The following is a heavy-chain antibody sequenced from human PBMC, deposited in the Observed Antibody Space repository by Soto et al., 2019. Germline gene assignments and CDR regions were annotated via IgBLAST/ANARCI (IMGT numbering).Heavy chain of an antibody. CDR3: ANGLRRGYHAFAI. CDR2: ISVDGTIQ. D-gene: IGHD5-18*01. Sequence: QVQLVESGGGVVQPGESLTLSCAASEFTFSNYGMHWVRQAPGKGLEWASVISVDGTIQYYADSVKGRFTISRDNSKNTLYLQLNSLRAEDTAVYYCANGLRRGYHAFAIWGQGTMVTVSS. V-gene: IGHV3-30*18. J-gene: IGHJ3*02. CDR1: EFTFSNYG.